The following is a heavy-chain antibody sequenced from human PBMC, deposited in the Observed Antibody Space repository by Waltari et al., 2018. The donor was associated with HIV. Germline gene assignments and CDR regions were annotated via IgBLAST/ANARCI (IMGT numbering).Heavy chain of an antibody. CDR2: ISFDGSSA. V-gene: IGHV3-30-3*01. Sequence: QLVESGGGVVQRGRSPRLSCAASGFPFRRYAMPCVPQAPGKGLEWVAVISFDGSSAYYADSVKGRFTISKDNPKNTLYLQMKSLITEDTAVYFCARDSLYSDSSGYYFRPFDMWGQGTMVTVSS. D-gene: IGHD3-22*01. CDR1: GFPFRRYA. J-gene: IGHJ3*02. CDR3: ARDSLYSDSSGYYFRPFDM.